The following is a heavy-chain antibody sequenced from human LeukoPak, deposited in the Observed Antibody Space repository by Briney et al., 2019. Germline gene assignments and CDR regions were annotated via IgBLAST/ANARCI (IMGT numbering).Heavy chain of an antibody. CDR1: GFTLDDYG. CDR3: AREVLAWGKWFDP. D-gene: IGHD3-16*01. Sequence: PGGSLRLSCAASGFTLDDYGMSWVRHAPGKGVEWVSGINWNGGSTVYADSVKGRFTISRENAKNYLYLQMNSLRAEDTALYYCAREVLAWGKWFDPWGQGTLVTVSS. J-gene: IGHJ5*02. V-gene: IGHV3-20*04. CDR2: INWNGGST.